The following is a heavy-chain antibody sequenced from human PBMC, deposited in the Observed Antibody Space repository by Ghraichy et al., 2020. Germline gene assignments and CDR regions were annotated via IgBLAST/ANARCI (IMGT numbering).Heavy chain of an antibody. CDR2: ISGSGGST. Sequence: GGSLRLSCAASGFTFSSSAMSWVRQAPGKGLEWVSVISGSGGSTYSADSVKGRFTISRDNSKNTLYLQMNSLRAEDTAVYYCAKGYARAFDIWGQGTMVTVSS. CDR3: AKGYARAFDI. J-gene: IGHJ3*02. V-gene: IGHV3-23*01. D-gene: IGHD3-16*01. CDR1: GFTFSSSA.